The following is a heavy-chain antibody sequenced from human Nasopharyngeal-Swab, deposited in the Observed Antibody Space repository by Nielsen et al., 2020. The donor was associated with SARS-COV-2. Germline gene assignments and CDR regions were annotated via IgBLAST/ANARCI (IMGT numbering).Heavy chain of an antibody. CDR3: ASTDCSGGSCYSHYYYMDV. J-gene: IGHJ6*03. D-gene: IGHD2-15*01. CDR2: IYYSGST. Sequence: RQAPGKGLEWIGYIYYSGSTNYNPSLKSRVTISVDTSKNQFSLKLSSVTAADTAVYYCASTDCSGGSCYSHYYYMDVWGKGTTVTVSS. V-gene: IGHV4-59*01.